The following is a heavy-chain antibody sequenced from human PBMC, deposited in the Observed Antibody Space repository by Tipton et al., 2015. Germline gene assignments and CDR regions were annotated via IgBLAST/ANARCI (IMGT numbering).Heavy chain of an antibody. CDR1: GGSISTYY. J-gene: IGHJ5*02. D-gene: IGHD6-25*01. CDR2: IYYSGST. CDR3: ARRIAAKEGISWFDP. Sequence: GLVKPSETLSLTCTVSGGSISTYYWSWIRQPPGKGLEWIGYIYYSGSTNYNPSLKSRVTISVDTSKNQFSLKLSSVTAADTAVYYCARRIAAKEGISWFDPWGQGVLVTVSS. V-gene: IGHV4-59*08.